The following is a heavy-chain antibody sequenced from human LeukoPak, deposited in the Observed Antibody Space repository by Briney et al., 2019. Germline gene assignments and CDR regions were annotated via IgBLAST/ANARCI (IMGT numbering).Heavy chain of an antibody. V-gene: IGHV1-69*05. CDR2: IIPIFGTA. CDR1: GGTFSSYA. CDR3: ARGRGYSYGRYNWFDP. D-gene: IGHD5-18*01. J-gene: IGHJ5*02. Sequence: SVKVSCKASGGTFSSYAISWVRQAPGQGLEWMGGIIPIFGTANYAQKFQGRVTITTDESTSTAYMELSSLRSEDTAVYYCARGRGYSYGRYNWFDPWGQGTLSPSPQ.